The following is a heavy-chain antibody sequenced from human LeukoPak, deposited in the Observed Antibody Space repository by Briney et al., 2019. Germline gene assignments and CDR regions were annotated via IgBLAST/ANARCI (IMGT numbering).Heavy chain of an antibody. Sequence: GGSLRLSCAASGFTFSSYAMHWVRQAPGKGLEWVSAISGSGGSTYYADSVKGRFTISRDNSKNTLYLQMNSLRAEDTAVYYCAKDLENYVWGSYRNYFDYWGQGTLVTVSS. CDR3: AKDLENYVWGSYRNYFDY. D-gene: IGHD3-16*02. CDR2: ISGSGGST. J-gene: IGHJ4*02. V-gene: IGHV3-23*01. CDR1: GFTFSSYA.